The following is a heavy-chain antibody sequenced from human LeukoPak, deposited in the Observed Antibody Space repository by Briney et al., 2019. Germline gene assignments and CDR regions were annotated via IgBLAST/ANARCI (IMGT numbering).Heavy chain of an antibody. Sequence: GGSLRLSCAASGFTLSNYWEHWVRQAPGKGLVGVSRINSDGSDRSHADSVKGRFTISRDNAKNTLYLQMNSLRVEDTAVYYCARGYRGAVPDPEGDSWGQGTLVTVSS. D-gene: IGHD6-19*01. V-gene: IGHV3-74*01. J-gene: IGHJ4*02. CDR1: GFTLSNYW. CDR3: ARGYRGAVPDPEGDS. CDR2: INSDGSDR.